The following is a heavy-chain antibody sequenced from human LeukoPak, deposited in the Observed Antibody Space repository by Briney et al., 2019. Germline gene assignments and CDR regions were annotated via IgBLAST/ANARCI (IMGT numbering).Heavy chain of an antibody. CDR2: ISAYNGNT. D-gene: IGHD3-22*01. V-gene: IGHV1-18*01. J-gene: IGHJ4*02. CDR3: ARGSFHYYDSSDYFDY. Sequence: GASVKVSCKASGYTFTSYGISWVRQAPGQGLEWMGWISAYNGNTNYAQKLQGRVTMTTDTSTSTAYMELRSLRSDDTAVYYCARGSFHYYDSSDYFDYWGQGTLVTVSS. CDR1: GYTFTSYG.